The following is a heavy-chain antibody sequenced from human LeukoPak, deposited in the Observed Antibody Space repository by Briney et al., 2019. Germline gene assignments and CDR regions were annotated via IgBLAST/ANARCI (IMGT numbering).Heavy chain of an antibody. CDR2: IYYSGST. D-gene: IGHD6-19*01. J-gene: IGHJ5*02. V-gene: IGHV4-30-4*08. Sequence: PSQTLSLTCTVSGGSISSGDYYWSWIRQPPGKGLEWIGYIYYSGSTYYNPSLKSRVTISVDTSKNQFSLKLSSVTAADTAVYYCATPSGASGWYGWFDPWGQGTLVTVSS. CDR1: GGSISSGDYY. CDR3: ATPSGASGWYGWFDP.